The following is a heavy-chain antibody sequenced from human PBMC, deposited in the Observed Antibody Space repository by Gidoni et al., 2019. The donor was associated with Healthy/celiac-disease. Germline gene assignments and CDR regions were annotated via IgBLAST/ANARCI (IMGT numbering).Heavy chain of an antibody. D-gene: IGHD5-18*01. J-gene: IGHJ5*02. CDR1: GGSLRGYY. CDR2: INHSGST. Sequence: QVQLQQWGAGLLKPSETLSLTCAASGGSLRGYYWSWIRQPPGKGLEWIGEINHSGSTNYNPSLKSRVTISVDTSKNQFSLKLSSVTAADTAVYYCARGSRNRGYSYGSFNWFDPWGQGTLVTVSS. CDR3: ARGSRNRGYSYGSFNWFDP. V-gene: IGHV4-34*01.